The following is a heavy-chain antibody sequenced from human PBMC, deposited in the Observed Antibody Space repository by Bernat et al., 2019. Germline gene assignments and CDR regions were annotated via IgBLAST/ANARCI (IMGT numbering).Heavy chain of an antibody. D-gene: IGHD1-26*01. CDR3: AKEGGAHGLPYFDY. J-gene: IGHJ4*02. CDR1: GFTFSSYA. CDR2: ISQNGGGT. Sequence: EVQLVESGGGLAQPGGSLRLSCAASGFTFSSYAMSWVRQAPGKGLEWVSGISQNGGGTYYADSVKGRFTISRDNPKNTLYLEMNSLRLEDTAIYYCAKEGGAHGLPYFDYWGQGTLVPVSS. V-gene: IGHV3-23*04.